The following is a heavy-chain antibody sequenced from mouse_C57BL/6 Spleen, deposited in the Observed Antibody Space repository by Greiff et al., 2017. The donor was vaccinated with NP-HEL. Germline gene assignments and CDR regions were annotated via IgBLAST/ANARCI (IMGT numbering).Heavy chain of an antibody. D-gene: IGHD4-1*01. CDR1: GYTFTSYW. CDR2: INPSSGYT. CDR3: ARGWDVDVYYFDY. J-gene: IGHJ2*01. Sequence: QVQLQQSGAELAKPGASVKLSCKASGYTFTSYWMHWVKQRPGQGLEWIGYINPSSGYTKYNQKFKDKATLTADKSSSTAYMQLSSLTYEDSAVYYCARGWDVDVYYFDYWGQGTTLTVSS. V-gene: IGHV1-7*01.